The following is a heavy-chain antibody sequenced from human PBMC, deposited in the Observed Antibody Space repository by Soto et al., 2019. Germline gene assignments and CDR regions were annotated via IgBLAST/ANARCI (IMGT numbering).Heavy chain of an antibody. CDR3: ASGKYATFGGVTVYYYYGMDV. Sequence: QVQLVQSGAEVKKPGSSVKVSCKASGGTYSSYAFSWVRQAPGQGLEWMGDIIPIFNTANYAQKFQGRVTFTADEYTSTAYMDLSSLRSEDTAVYYCASGKYATFGGVTVYYYYGMDVWVQGTTVTVSS. D-gene: IGHD3-16*02. CDR2: IIPIFNTA. V-gene: IGHV1-69*01. J-gene: IGHJ6*02. CDR1: GGTYSSYA.